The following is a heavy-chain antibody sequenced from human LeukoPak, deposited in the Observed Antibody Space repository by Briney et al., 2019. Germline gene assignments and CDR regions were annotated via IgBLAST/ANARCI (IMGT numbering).Heavy chain of an antibody. CDR3: ARMGTTVTTPASDWFDP. Sequence: SETLSLTCTVSGGSITSSPNYWAWIRQPPGNRLEWIGSIYNTGSTYFNPSLKSRVTISVDTSKNQFSLKLSSVTAADTAVYYCARMGTTVTTPASDWFDPWGQGTLVTVSS. D-gene: IGHD4-17*01. CDR1: GGSITSSPNY. V-gene: IGHV4-39*01. J-gene: IGHJ5*02. CDR2: IYNTGST.